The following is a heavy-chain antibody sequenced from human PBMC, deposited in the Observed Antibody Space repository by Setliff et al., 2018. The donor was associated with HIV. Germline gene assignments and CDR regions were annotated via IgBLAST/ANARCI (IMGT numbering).Heavy chain of an antibody. J-gene: IGHJ4*02. CDR2: INAGNAKT. CDR3: ARGPGAFGGIIVQNFDY. V-gene: IGHV1-3*01. D-gene: IGHD3-16*02. Sequence: ASVTVSCKASGYTFFSYLMHWVRLAPGQGLEWMGWINAGNAKTKYSQKFQGRVTISRDTSASTAYMDLSRLRSEDTAVYYCARGPGAFGGIIVQNFDYWGQGTLVTVSS. CDR1: GYTFFSYL.